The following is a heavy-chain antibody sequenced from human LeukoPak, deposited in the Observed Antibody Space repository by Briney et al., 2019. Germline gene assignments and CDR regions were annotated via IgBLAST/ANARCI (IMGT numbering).Heavy chain of an antibody. D-gene: IGHD3-22*01. J-gene: IGHJ4*02. CDR1: GYTFTSYG. CDR2: ISAYNGNT. V-gene: IGHV1-18*01. CDR3: ARRYYYDSSGYYYGDY. Sequence: ASVKVSCKASGYTFTSYGISWVRQAPGQGLEWMGWISAYNGNTNYAQKLQGRVTMTTDTSTSTAYMKLRSLRSDDTAVYYCARRYYYDSSGYYYGDYWGQGTLVTVSS.